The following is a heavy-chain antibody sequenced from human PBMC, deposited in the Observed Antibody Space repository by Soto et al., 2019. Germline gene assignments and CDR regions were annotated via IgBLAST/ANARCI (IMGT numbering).Heavy chain of an antibody. Sequence: QLQLQESSPGLVKPSETLSLTCTVSGGSISTSAYYWAWIRQPPGKGLEWIGSMHYSGTTNYSPSIRSRFTISIEASKNLLPLTLISGRAADPAVYYCAKHGRPLGGAPWGQGSLVTVSS. CDR3: AKHGRPLGGAP. CDR2: MHYSGTT. J-gene: IGHJ4*02. V-gene: IGHV4-39*01. CDR1: GGSISTSAYY.